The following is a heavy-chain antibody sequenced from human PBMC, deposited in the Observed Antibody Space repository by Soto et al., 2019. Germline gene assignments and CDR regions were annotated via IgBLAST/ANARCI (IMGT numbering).Heavy chain of an antibody. V-gene: IGHV1-18*01. CDR2: ISAYNGNT. J-gene: IGHJ5*02. Sequence: ASVKVSWKASGYTITSKGMCSVRQAPGQGLEWMGWISAYNGNTNYAQKLQGRVTMTTDTSTSTAYMELRSLRSDDTAVYYCARDYSSGWYPWGQGTLVTSPQ. CDR3: ARDYSSGWYP. D-gene: IGHD6-19*01. CDR1: GYTITSKG.